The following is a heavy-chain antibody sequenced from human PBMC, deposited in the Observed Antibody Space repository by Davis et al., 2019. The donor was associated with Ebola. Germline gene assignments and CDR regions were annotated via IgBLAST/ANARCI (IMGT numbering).Heavy chain of an antibody. CDR1: GITSINAW. D-gene: IGHD1-26*01. CDR3: TAGVGATDHDY. CDR2: SKSKTDVGTT. J-gene: IGHJ4*02. V-gene: IGHV3-15*01. Sequence: GESLKISCAASGITSINAWMSWVRQAPGKGLEWVGRSKSKTDVGTTDYAAPVKGRFTISRDDSKNTLYLQMNSLKTEDTAVYYCTAGVGATDHDYWGQGTLVTVSS.